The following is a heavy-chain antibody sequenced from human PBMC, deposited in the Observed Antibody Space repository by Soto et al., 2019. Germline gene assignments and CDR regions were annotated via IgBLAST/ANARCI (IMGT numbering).Heavy chain of an antibody. CDR1: GFRFWTYS. J-gene: IGHJ3*01. Sequence: EVKLLESGGGLVQPGESLRLSCAASGFRFWTYSMSWVRQAPGKGLGWVSGISGDGSATSYADSLEGRFTVSRDNSKDTLFLQMNTLRVEDTAVYYCAKTRLYDNNDYHRDGFDVWGPGTAVTVS. CDR2: ISGDGSAT. V-gene: IGHV3-23*01. CDR3: AKTRLYDNNDYHRDGFDV. D-gene: IGHD5-12*01.